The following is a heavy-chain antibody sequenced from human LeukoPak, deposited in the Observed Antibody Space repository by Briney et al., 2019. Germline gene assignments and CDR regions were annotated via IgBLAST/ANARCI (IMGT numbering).Heavy chain of an antibody. D-gene: IGHD6-13*01. Sequence: GGSLRLSCAASGFSVSSNHMSWVRQAPGKGLEWVSVIYSGGSTYYADSVKGRFTISRDNSKNTLYLQVNSLRAEDTAVYYCARDRGSSWTYSFDYWGRGTLVTVSS. CDR1: GFSVSSNH. CDR2: IYSGGST. J-gene: IGHJ4*02. V-gene: IGHV3-53*01. CDR3: ARDRGSSWTYSFDY.